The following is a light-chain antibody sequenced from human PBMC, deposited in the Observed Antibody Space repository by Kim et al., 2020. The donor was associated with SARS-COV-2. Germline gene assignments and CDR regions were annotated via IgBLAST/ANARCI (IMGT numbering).Light chain of an antibody. J-gene: IGKJ2*01. Sequence: PGGSATLSGRHSQSIGIALAWYKPKQAQAPRLHIYDAFNRTTRIPASCSGSGTETNFTLTIRRLEPEDFADYYWQQRSNRYTFGQGTKLEI. CDR2: DAF. CDR1: QSIGIA. V-gene: IGKV3-11*01. CDR3: QQRSNRYT.